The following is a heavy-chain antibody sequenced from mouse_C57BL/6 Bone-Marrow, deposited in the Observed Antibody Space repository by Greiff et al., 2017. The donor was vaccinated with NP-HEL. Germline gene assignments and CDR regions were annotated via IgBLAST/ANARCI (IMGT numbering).Heavy chain of an antibody. Sequence: EVKLVESGEGLVKPGGSLKLSCAASGFTFSSYAMSWVRQTPEKRLEWVAYISSGGDYIYYADTVKGRFTISRDNARNTLYLQMSSLKSEDTAMYYCTRDQIDDYDVGFAYWGQGTLVTVSA. J-gene: IGHJ3*01. CDR3: TRDQIDDYDVGFAY. CDR2: ISSGGDYI. CDR1: GFTFSSYA. V-gene: IGHV5-9-1*02. D-gene: IGHD2-4*01.